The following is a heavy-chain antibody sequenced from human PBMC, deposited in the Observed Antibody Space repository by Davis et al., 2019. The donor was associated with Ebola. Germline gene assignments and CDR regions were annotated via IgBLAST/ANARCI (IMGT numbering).Heavy chain of an antibody. J-gene: IGHJ6*04. D-gene: IGHD5-24*01. CDR3: ARDYARWLQPKYYYYGMDV. CDR2: INTNTGNP. V-gene: IGHV7-4-1*02. Sequence: ASVKVSCKASGYTFTSYAMNWVRQAPGQGLEWMGWINTNTGNPTYAQGFTGRFVFSLDTSVSTAYLQISSLKAEDTAVYYCARDYARWLQPKYYYYGMDVWGKGTTVTVSS. CDR1: GYTFTSYA.